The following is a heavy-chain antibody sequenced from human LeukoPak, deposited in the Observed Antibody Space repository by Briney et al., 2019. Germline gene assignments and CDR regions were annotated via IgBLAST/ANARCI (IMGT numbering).Heavy chain of an antibody. D-gene: IGHD2-15*01. Sequence: GGSLRLSCVASVFSFSTYTISWVRQAPGKGLEWDSGISASGGSTYYADSVKGRFTISRDYSTSMVFLQMNTLRAEDTAVYYCARDPSGYCSGGRCYYNWFDPRGLGTLVTVSS. CDR3: ARDPSGYCSGGRCYYNWFDP. J-gene: IGHJ5*02. V-gene: IGHV3-23*01. CDR1: VFSFSTYT. CDR2: ISASGGST.